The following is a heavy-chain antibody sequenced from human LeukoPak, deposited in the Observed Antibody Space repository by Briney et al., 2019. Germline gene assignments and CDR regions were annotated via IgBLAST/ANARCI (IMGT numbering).Heavy chain of an antibody. CDR2: ISNSGNST. J-gene: IGHJ4*02. V-gene: IGHV3-23*01. D-gene: IGHD3-10*01. Sequence: GGSLRLSYADSGLTFRSYAMCWVRQAPGKGLEWVSTISNSGNSTYYADSVKGRFTISRDNSKNTLYLQMNSLRVEDTAVYYCAAGRPWLPVDYWGQGTLVTVSS. CDR3: AAGRPWLPVDY. CDR1: GLTFRSYA.